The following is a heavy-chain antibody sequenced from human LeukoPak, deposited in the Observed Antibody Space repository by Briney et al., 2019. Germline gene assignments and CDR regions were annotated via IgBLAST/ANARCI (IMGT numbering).Heavy chain of an antibody. J-gene: IGHJ4*02. D-gene: IGHD3-10*01. V-gene: IGHV4-39*07. CDR1: GGSISDTSYY. Sequence: NPSETLSLTCTVSGGSISDTSYYWGWIRQPPGKGLEWIGNICYSGSTNYNPSLKSRVTISVDTSKNQFSLKLSSVTAADTAVYYCARGTMVRGVIKPLDYWGQGTLVTVSS. CDR3: ARGTMVRGVIKPLDY. CDR2: ICYSGST.